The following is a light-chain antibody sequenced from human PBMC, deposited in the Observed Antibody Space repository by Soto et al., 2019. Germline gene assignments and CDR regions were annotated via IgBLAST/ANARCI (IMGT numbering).Light chain of an antibody. CDR3: QQGSSTLT. CDR2: GAS. Sequence: DIQMTQSPSSLSASVGDRVTITCRASQSINRYLNWYQQKPGTAPKLLISGASSLQSVVPSRFSGSGSGTDFTLTISSLQPEDFATYYCQQGSSTLTFGGGTKVEIK. J-gene: IGKJ4*01. V-gene: IGKV1-39*01. CDR1: QSINRY.